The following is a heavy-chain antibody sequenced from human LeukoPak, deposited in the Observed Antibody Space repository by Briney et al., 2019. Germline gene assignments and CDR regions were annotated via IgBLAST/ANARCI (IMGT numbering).Heavy chain of an antibody. CDR1: GYTFVGYY. Sequence: ASVKVSCKASGYTFVGYYMHWVRQAPGQGLEWMGWINPNSGGTNYAQKFQGRVTMTRDTSISTAYMELSSLISDDTAVYYCARENIVTTQKAFDYWGQGTLVTVSS. D-gene: IGHD5-12*01. J-gene: IGHJ4*02. V-gene: IGHV1-2*02. CDR2: INPNSGGT. CDR3: ARENIVTTQKAFDY.